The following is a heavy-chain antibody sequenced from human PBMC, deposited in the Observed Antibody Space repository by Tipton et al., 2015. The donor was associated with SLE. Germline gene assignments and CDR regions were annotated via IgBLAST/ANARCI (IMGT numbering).Heavy chain of an antibody. D-gene: IGHD6-13*01. CDR3: ARGYSSSWYREFFDI. Sequence: TLSLTCSVSGDSISGRFWSWIRQPAGGGLEWIGRIYNSGSTNYNPSLMSRVTMSVDTSKNQFSLRLRSATAADTAFYYCARGYSSSWYREFFDIWGRGTLVTVSS. J-gene: IGHJ2*01. CDR1: GDSISGRF. CDR2: IYNSGST. V-gene: IGHV4-4*07.